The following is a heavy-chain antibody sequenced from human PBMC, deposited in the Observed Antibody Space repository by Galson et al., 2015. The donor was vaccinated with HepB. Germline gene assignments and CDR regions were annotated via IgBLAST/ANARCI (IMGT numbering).Heavy chain of an antibody. Sequence: SVKVSCKASGYTFTSYGISWVRQAPGQGLEWMGWISAYNGNTNYAQKLQGRVTMTTDTSTSTAYMGLRSLRSDDTAVYYCARVSLHGYCSSTSCYEGGYYFDYWGQGTLVTVSS. V-gene: IGHV1-18*04. CDR2: ISAYNGNT. CDR3: ARVSLHGYCSSTSCYEGGYYFDY. D-gene: IGHD2-2*01. J-gene: IGHJ4*02. CDR1: GYTFTSYG.